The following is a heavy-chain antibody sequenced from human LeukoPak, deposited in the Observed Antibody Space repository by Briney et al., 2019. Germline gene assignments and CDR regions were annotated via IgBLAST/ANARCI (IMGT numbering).Heavy chain of an antibody. J-gene: IGHJ4*02. Sequence: PSETLSLTCTVSGGSTSTTNYYWGWIRQPPGKGLEWIGSIYYSGNTYYNASLKSRVTISVDTSKNQFSLKLSSVTAADTAVYYCARGPTGQLGYCSGGSCYSNKSFDYWGQGTLVTVSS. CDR3: ARGPTGQLGYCSGGSCYSNKSFDY. CDR1: GGSTSTTNYY. D-gene: IGHD2-15*01. V-gene: IGHV4-39*07. CDR2: IYYSGNT.